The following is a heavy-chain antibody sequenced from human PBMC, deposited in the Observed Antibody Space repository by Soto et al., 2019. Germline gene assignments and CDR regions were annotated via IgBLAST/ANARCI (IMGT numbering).Heavy chain of an antibody. CDR3: ASGHCDGICYPDY. D-gene: IGHD2-21*01. CDR2: INVGKGNT. Sequence: ASVKVSCKTSGYTFSTYILYWMRQAPGQRLEWMGWINVGKGNTKYSEKFQDRVTITRDTSASTAYMELSGLRSEDTAVYYCASGHCDGICYPDYWGQGPLVTVSS. J-gene: IGHJ4*02. V-gene: IGHV1-3*01. CDR1: GYTFSTYI.